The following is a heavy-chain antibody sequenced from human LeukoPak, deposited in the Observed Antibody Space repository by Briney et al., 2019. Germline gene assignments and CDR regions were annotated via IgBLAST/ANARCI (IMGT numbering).Heavy chain of an antibody. CDR3: ARNNGMDV. Sequence: GGSLRLSCAASGFALSSHWMTWVRQVPGRGPEWVANVNRDGSETYYLDSAKGRFTFSKDNAKNSLYLQMNSLRAEDTALYHCARNNGMDVWGQGTTVIVSS. CDR1: GFALSSHW. CDR2: VNRDGSET. V-gene: IGHV3-7*03. J-gene: IGHJ6*02.